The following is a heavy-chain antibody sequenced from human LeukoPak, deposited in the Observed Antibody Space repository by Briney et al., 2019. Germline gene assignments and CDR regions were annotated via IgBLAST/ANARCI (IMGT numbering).Heavy chain of an antibody. D-gene: IGHD3-22*01. J-gene: IGHJ4*02. V-gene: IGHV3-7*01. CDR1: RFTFSSYW. CDR3: ARDSGYYGLFDY. Sequence: GGSLRLSCAASRFTFSSYWMSWVRQAPGKGLEWVANIKQDGSEKYYVDSVKGRFTISRDNAKNSLYLQMNSLGAENTAIYYCARDSGYYGLFDYWGQGTLVTVSS. CDR2: IKQDGSEK.